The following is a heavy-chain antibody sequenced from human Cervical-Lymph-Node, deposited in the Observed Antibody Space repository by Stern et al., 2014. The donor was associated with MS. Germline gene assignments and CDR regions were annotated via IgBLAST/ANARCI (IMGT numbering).Heavy chain of an antibody. Sequence: QVQLVESGPGLVKPSGTLSLTCAVSGGSISSSNWWSWVRQPPGKGLEWIGEIYHIGSTNYNPSLKSRVTISLDKSKNQFSLKLSSVTAADTAVYYCARAQYRLAYGMDVWGQGTTVTVSS. J-gene: IGHJ6*02. CDR3: ARAQYRLAYGMDV. CDR2: IYHIGST. V-gene: IGHV4-4*02. CDR1: GGSISSSNW. D-gene: IGHD3-16*02.